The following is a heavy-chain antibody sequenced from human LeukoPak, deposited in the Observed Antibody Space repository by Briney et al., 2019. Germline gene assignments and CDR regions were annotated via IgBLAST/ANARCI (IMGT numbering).Heavy chain of an antibody. J-gene: IGHJ3*02. D-gene: IGHD5-18*01. CDR2: INPSGSST. CDR3: ARGQLNTDLDAIDT. V-gene: IGHV1-46*01. Sequence: GASVKVSCKASRYTFTRLHMLWAPQAPGQGLEWMGIINPSGSSTNYAQKFQGRVTMTRDTSISTAYMELSRLRSDDTAVYYCARGQLNTDLDAIDTWGQGTMVTVSS. CDR1: RYTFTRLH.